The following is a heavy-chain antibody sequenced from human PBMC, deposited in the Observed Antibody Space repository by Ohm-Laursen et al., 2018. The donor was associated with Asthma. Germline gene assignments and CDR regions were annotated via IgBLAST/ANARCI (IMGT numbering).Heavy chain of an antibody. V-gene: IGHV3-53*01. Sequence: GSLRLSCSASGFTVSSIYMTWVRQAPGKGLEWVSVIYSGGSTYYADSVKGRFTISRDNSKNTLYLQMNSLRAEDTAVYYCARYYDFWSGYSSYGMDVWGQGTTVTVSS. CDR2: IYSGGST. CDR1: GFTVSSIY. J-gene: IGHJ6*02. D-gene: IGHD3-3*01. CDR3: ARYYDFWSGYSSYGMDV.